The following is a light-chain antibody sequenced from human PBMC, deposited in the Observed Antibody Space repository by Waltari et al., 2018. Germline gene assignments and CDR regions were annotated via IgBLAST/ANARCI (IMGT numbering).Light chain of an antibody. CDR1: QSISNS. CDR3: QQYNSYSLLT. CDR2: KAS. Sequence: DIQMTQSPSTLSASVGDRFTITCRASQSISNSLSWYQQKPGKAPKLLIYKASTLESGVPSRFSGSGSGTEFTLTISSLQPDDFATYYCQQYNSYSLLTFGGGTKGEIK. V-gene: IGKV1-5*03. J-gene: IGKJ4*01.